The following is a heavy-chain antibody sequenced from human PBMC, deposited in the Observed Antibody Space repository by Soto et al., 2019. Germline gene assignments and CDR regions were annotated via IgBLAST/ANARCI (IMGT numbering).Heavy chain of an antibody. D-gene: IGHD6-6*01. CDR1: GESFSDYY. CDR3: AGGGRDSSRDNWFDP. V-gene: IGHV4-34*01. Sequence: QVQLQQWGAGLLKPSETLSLTCAVYGESFSDYYWSWIRQPPGKGLEWIGEINDSGSTNYNPSLKSRLTISVDTSKKQFSLSLTSVTAADTAVYYCAGGGRDSSRDNWFDPLGQGIVVTVSS. CDR2: INDSGST. J-gene: IGHJ5*02.